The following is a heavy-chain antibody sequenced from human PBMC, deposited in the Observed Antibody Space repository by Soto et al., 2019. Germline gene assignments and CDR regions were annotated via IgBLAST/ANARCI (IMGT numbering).Heavy chain of an antibody. CDR3: ASGGYSYGDQFDY. CDR1: GFTFSSYA. D-gene: IGHD5-18*01. V-gene: IGHV3-30-3*01. Sequence: GGSLRLSCAASGFTFSSYAMHWVRQAPGKGLEWVAVISYDGSNKYYADSVKGRFTISRDNSKNTLYLQMNSLRAEDTAVYYCASGGYSYGDQFDYWGQGTLVTSPQ. J-gene: IGHJ4*02. CDR2: ISYDGSNK.